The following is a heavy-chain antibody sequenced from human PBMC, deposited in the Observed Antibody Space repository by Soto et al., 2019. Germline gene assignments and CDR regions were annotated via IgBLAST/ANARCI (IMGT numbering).Heavy chain of an antibody. CDR2: ISYDGTGA. J-gene: IGHJ4*02. CDR3: AKLPQYDILTGYLNYFDY. Sequence: GSLRLSCAASGLTFSNYGVHWVRQAPGTGLEWVAIISYDGTGAHYADSVKGRFTISRDNSKNSLYLHMNSLRAEDTAVYYCAKLPQYDILTGYLNYFDYWGQGTLVTVSS. CDR1: GLTFSNYG. V-gene: IGHV3-30*13. D-gene: IGHD3-9*01.